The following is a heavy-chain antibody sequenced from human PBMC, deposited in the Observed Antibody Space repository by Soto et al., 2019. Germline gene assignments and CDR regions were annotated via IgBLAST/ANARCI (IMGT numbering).Heavy chain of an antibody. CDR2: VSHSGRT. D-gene: IGHD3-3*01. Sequence: SETLSLTCKVSGGSMRGYSWSWIRQTPGEGLEWIGYVSHSGRTDYSPSLKNRVTISLDMSKNHFALHVNSVDPADTAVYYCARVAMENYHDMWRGSTSSALDVWGQGTTVTVSS. J-gene: IGHJ6*02. CDR3: ARVAMENYHDMWRGSTSSALDV. CDR1: GGSMRGYS. V-gene: IGHV4-59*13.